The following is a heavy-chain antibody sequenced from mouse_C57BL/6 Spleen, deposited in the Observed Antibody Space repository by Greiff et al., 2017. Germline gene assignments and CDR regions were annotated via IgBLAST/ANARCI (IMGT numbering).Heavy chain of an antibody. V-gene: IGHV2-2*01. CDR2: IWSGGST. CDR1: GFSLTSYG. Sequence: QVQLKESGPGLVQPSQSLSITCTVSGFSLTSYGVHWVRQSPGKGLEWLGVIWSGGSTDYNAAFISRLSISKDNSKSQVFFKMNSLQDDDTAIYYCASSVVEDYYAMDYWGQGASVTVSS. CDR3: ASSVVEDYYAMDY. D-gene: IGHD1-1*01. J-gene: IGHJ4*01.